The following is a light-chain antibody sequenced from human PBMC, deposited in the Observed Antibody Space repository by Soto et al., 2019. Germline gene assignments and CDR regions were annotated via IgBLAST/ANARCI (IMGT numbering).Light chain of an antibody. J-gene: IGLJ2*01. Sequence: QSVLTQPPSVSAAPGQKVTISCSGSSSNIGNNYVSWYQQLPGTAPKLLIYDNNKRPSGIPDRFSDSKSGTSATLAITGLQTGDEADYYCAAWDDRLNGVVFGGGTKLTVL. V-gene: IGLV1-51*01. CDR3: AAWDDRLNGVV. CDR1: SSNIGNNY. CDR2: DNN.